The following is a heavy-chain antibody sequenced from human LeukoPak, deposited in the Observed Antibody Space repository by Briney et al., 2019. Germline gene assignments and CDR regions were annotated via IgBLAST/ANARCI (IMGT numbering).Heavy chain of an antibody. CDR2: ISAYNGST. CDR3: ARDLPSSPYYMDV. J-gene: IGHJ6*03. Sequence: GASVKVSCKASGYSFTSYGISWVRQAPGQGLEWMGWISAYNGSTSYAQKFQGRVTMTRDMSTSTVYMELSSLRSEDTAVYYCARDLPSSPYYMDVWGKGTTVTVSS. V-gene: IGHV1-18*01. CDR1: GYSFTSYG.